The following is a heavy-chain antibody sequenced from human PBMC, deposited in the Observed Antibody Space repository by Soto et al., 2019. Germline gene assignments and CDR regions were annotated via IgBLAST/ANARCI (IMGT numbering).Heavy chain of an antibody. J-gene: IGHJ5*02. V-gene: IGHV3-23*01. Sequence: EVQLLESGGGLVQPGGSLRLSCADSGFTFSSYAMSWVRQAPGKGLEWVSAISGSGGSTYYADSVKGRFTISRDNSKITLYLQMTSLRAEDTAVYYCANKRSFPAAPGGWFDPWGQGTLVTVSS. CDR2: ISGSGGST. CDR1: GFTFSSYA. CDR3: ANKRSFPAAPGGWFDP. D-gene: IGHD2-2*01.